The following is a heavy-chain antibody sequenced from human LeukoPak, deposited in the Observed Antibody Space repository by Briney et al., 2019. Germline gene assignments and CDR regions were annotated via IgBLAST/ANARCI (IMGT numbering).Heavy chain of an antibody. J-gene: IGHJ4*02. V-gene: IGHV4-59*08. Sequence: SETLSLTCTVSGGSISRYYWSWIRQPPGKGLEWIGYIYYSGSTYYNPSLKSRVTISVDTSKNQFSLKLSSVTAADTAVYYCARHRKGTTVTTYDYWGQGTLVTVSS. CDR3: ARHRKGTTVTTYDY. CDR1: GGSISRYY. CDR2: IYYSGST. D-gene: IGHD4-17*01.